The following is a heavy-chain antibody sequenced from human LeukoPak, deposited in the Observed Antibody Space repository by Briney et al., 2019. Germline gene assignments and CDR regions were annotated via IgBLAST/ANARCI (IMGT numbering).Heavy chain of an antibody. CDR1: GYTFTNYG. CDR2: INPSGGST. D-gene: IGHD3-9*01. Sequence: ASVKVSCKASGYTFTNYGISWVRQAPGQGLEWMGIINPSGGSTSYAQKFQGRVTMTRDMSTSTVYMELSSLRSEDTAVYYCARESDILTGYYPDYWGQGTLVTVSS. J-gene: IGHJ4*02. V-gene: IGHV1-46*01. CDR3: ARESDILTGYYPDY.